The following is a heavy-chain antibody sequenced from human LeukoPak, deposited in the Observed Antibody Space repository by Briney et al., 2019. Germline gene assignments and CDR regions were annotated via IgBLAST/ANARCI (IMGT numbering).Heavy chain of an antibody. CDR2: IKHDGSET. Sequence: PGGSLRLSCAASGFTFGDYWMRWVRQAPGKGLEWVANIKHDGSETHYVASVKGRFTISKDIPKNTLYLQMNSLKTEDTAVYYCVKGRGGYVKYRTFESWGQGTLVTVSS. V-gene: IGHV3-7*01. D-gene: IGHD5-12*01. CDR3: VKGRGGYVKYRTFES. CDR1: GFTFGDYW. J-gene: IGHJ1*01.